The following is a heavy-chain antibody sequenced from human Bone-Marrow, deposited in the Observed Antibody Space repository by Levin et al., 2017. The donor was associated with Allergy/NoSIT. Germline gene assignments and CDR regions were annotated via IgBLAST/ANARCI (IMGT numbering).Heavy chain of an antibody. CDR3: ARDLIEVPAARVYYYYYYMDG. J-gene: IGHJ6*03. Sequence: PGGSLRLSCAASGFTFSDYYMSWIRQAPGKGLEWVSYISSSSSYTNYADSVKGRFTISRDNAKNSLYLQMNSLRAEDTAVYYCARDLIEVPAARVYYYYYYMDGWGKGTTVTVSS. CDR2: ISSSSSYT. V-gene: IGHV3-11*05. CDR1: GFTFSDYY. D-gene: IGHD2-2*01.